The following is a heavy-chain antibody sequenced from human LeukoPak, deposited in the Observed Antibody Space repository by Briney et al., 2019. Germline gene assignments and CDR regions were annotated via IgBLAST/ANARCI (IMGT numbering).Heavy chain of an antibody. J-gene: IGHJ6*03. CDR1: GFTFNNYA. Sequence: PAGSLRLSCAASGFTFNNYAMSWVRQAPGMGLEWLSYVSGSGGATYYAASVKGRFTISRDNSKNTVYLQMGSLRAEDTAVYYCAKNRGGTYKYYMDVWGNGPAPTVSS. CDR3: AKNRGGTYKYYMDV. D-gene: IGHD1-1*01. V-gene: IGHV3-23*01. CDR2: VSGSGGAT.